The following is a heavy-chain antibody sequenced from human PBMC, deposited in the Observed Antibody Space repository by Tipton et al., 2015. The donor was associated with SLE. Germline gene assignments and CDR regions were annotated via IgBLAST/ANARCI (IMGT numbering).Heavy chain of an antibody. D-gene: IGHD5-12*01. CDR2: INSDGSNT. Sequence: GSLRLSCAASGFTFSGYWMHWVRQAAGKGLVWVSRINSDGSNTAYADSVKGRFTISRDNAKNTLYLQMNSLRAEDTAVYYCVRGNVDIVMAGADFWGQGTLVTVSS. CDR3: VRGNVDIVMAGADF. J-gene: IGHJ4*02. CDR1: GFTFSGYW. V-gene: IGHV3-74*01.